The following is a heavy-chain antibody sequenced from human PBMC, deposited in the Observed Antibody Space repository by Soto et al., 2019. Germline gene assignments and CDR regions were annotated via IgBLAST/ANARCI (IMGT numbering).Heavy chain of an antibody. J-gene: IGHJ6*02. CDR3: AKSQLAVAVYLKGYYYYGMDV. D-gene: IGHD6-19*01. CDR2: ISGSGGST. Sequence: GGSLRLSCAASGFTFSSYAMSWVRQAPGKGLEWVSAISGSGGSTYYAASVKGRFTISRDNSKNTLYLHMNSLRAEDTAVYYCAKSQLAVAVYLKGYYYYGMDVWGQGTTVTVS. V-gene: IGHV3-23*01. CDR1: GFTFSSYA.